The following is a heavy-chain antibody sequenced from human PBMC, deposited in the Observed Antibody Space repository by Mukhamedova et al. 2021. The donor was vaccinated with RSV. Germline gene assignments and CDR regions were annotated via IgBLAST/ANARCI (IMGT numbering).Heavy chain of an antibody. D-gene: IGHD2-15*01. CDR3: SSVYCSGGSCYPSYFDY. CDR2: IYHSGST. V-gene: IGHV4-4*02. J-gene: IGHJ4*02. Sequence: GKWLEWIGEIYHSGSTNYNPSLKSRFTISVDKSKNQFSLKLSSVTAADTAVYYCSSVYCSGGSCYPSYFDYWGQGILVTFSS.